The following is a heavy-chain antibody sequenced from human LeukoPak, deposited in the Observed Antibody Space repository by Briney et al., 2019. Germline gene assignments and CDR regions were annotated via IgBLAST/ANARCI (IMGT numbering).Heavy chain of an antibody. Sequence: GGSLRLSCAASGFTFSSYSMNWVRQAPGKGLEWVSYISASNNIRYYADSVKGRFTISRDNAKKSLYLQMNSLRAEDTAVYYCAKDLAKELLYRRGKYYFDYWGQGTLVTVSS. CDR3: AKDLAKELLYRRGKYYFDY. CDR1: GFTFSSYS. V-gene: IGHV3-48*01. CDR2: ISASNNIR. D-gene: IGHD3-3*01. J-gene: IGHJ4*02.